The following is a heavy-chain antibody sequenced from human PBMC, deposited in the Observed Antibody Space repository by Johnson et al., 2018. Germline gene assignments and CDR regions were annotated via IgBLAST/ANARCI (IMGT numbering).Heavy chain of an antibody. J-gene: IGHJ4*02. CDR1: GGSITSGANY. V-gene: IGHV4-31*03. D-gene: IGHD3-16*01. CDR2: IPPFGTT. Sequence: QVQLQESGPGLVKPSQTLSLTCSVSGGSITSGANYWTWIRQHPGKGLEWVGYIPPFGTTNYNPSLKSRVTMSVDTANNQFSLRRTSGTAADTAVYYCARGGDGAKNGYWGQGTLVTVSS. CDR3: ARGGDGAKNGY.